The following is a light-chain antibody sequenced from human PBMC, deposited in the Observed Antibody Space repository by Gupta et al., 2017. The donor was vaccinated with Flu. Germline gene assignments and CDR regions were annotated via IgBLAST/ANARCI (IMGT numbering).Light chain of an antibody. J-gene: IGKJ3*01. CDR3: QQRSNCRTL. CDR1: QSVSSY. Sequence: PATLSWSPGERATLSCRSRQSVSSYLAWYQQKPGQAPRLLIYDASNRATGIPARFSGSGSGTEFTLTISILDPEDFAVYYCQQRSNCRTLFGHGTKVDIK. CDR2: DAS. V-gene: IGKV3-11*01.